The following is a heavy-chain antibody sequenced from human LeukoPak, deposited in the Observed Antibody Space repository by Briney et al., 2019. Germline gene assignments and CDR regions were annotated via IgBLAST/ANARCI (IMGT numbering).Heavy chain of an antibody. CDR3: ARDHYVSSGYWYDTFDP. Sequence: ASVKVSCKVSGYTLTELSMQWVRQAPGKGLEWMGGFDPEDGETIYAQKFQGRVTMTEDTSTDTDYMELSSLRSDDTAVYYCARDHYVSSGYWYDTFDPWGQGTLVTVSS. CDR1: GYTLTELS. V-gene: IGHV1-24*01. J-gene: IGHJ5*02. D-gene: IGHD3-22*01. CDR2: FDPEDGET.